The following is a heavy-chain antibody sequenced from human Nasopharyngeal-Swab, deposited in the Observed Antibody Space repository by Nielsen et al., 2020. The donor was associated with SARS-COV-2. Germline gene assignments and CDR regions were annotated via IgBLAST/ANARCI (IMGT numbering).Heavy chain of an antibody. CDR1: GGSIDTYY. D-gene: IGHD3-10*01. Sequence: SETLSLTCTVSGGSIDTYYWNWILQPPGKELEWIGYISYSGATKYNPSLEGRVTISLDTSKNQFFLRLSAVTAADTAVYFCARKYGSGSYIGFDPWGQGTLVTVSS. V-gene: IGHV4-59*01. CDR3: ARKYGSGSYIGFDP. CDR2: ISYSGAT. J-gene: IGHJ5*02.